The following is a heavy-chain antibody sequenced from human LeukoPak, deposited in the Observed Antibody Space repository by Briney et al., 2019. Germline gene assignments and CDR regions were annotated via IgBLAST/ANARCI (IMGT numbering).Heavy chain of an antibody. D-gene: IGHD2-15*01. CDR1: GGSISSSNW. Sequence: SETLSLTCAVSGGSISSSNWWSWVRQPPGKGLEWIGEIFHSESTNYNPSLKSRVTISVDKSKNQFSLKLSSVTAADTAVYYCARSRRVPRLLDYWGQGTLVTVSS. CDR2: IFHSEST. J-gene: IGHJ4*02. V-gene: IGHV4-4*02. CDR3: ARSRRVPRLLDY.